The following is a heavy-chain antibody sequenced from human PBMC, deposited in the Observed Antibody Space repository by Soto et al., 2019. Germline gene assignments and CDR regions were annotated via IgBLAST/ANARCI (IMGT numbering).Heavy chain of an antibody. CDR3: ARDREIVVVPAAINAFDI. CDR2: INPNSGGT. V-gene: IGHV1-2*02. J-gene: IGHJ3*02. Sequence: ASVKVSCKASGYTFTGYYMHWVRQAPGQGLEWMGWINPNSGGTNYAQKFQGRVTMTRDTSISTAYMELRSLRSDDTAVYYCARDREIVVVPAAINAFDIWGQGTMVTVSS. CDR1: GYTFTGYY. D-gene: IGHD2-2*02.